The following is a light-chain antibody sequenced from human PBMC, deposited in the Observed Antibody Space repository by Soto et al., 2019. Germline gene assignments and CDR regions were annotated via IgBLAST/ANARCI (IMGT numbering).Light chain of an antibody. CDR3: QQYDNLPPYT. CDR2: DAS. Sequence: DLQMTQSPSSLPASVGDRVTITCQASQDISNYLNWYQQKPGKAPKLLIYDASNLETGVPSRFSGSGSGTDFTFTISSLQPEDIATYYCQQYDNLPPYTFGQGTKLEIK. V-gene: IGKV1-33*01. J-gene: IGKJ2*01. CDR1: QDISNY.